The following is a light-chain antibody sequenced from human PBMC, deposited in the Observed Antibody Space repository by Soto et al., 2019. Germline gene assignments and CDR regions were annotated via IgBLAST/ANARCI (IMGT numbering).Light chain of an antibody. CDR3: QQYMSSVT. Sequence: EIVLTQSPGSLSLSPRERATLSCRASQTVDSTFFAWYQKKPGQAPRLLIYGASKRATDIPDRFSGSGSGTDFTLTISRLESEDLAVYYCQQYMSSVTFGQGTKVEIK. J-gene: IGKJ1*01. CDR2: GAS. V-gene: IGKV3-20*01. CDR1: QTVDSTF.